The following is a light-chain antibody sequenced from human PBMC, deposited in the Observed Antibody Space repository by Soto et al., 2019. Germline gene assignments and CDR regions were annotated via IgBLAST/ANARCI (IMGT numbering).Light chain of an antibody. CDR2: SAS. Sequence: DIQLTQSPSFLSASAGDRVTITCRASQGISTYLAWYQQKPGKAPKPLIYSASTLQSGVPSRFSGSGSGTEFTLTINSLQPEDFATYYCQQLNGYQLTFGGGTKVEIK. CDR3: QQLNGYQLT. CDR1: QGISTY. J-gene: IGKJ4*01. V-gene: IGKV1-9*01.